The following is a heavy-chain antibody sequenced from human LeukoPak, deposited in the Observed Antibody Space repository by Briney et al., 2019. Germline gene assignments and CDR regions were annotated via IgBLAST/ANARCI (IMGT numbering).Heavy chain of an antibody. CDR2: INHSGST. CDR1: GGSFSGYY. D-gene: IGHD3-10*01. Sequence: PSETLSLTCAVYGGSFSGYYWSWIRQPPGKGLEWIGEINHSGSTNYNPSLKSRVTISVDTSKIQFSLKLSSVTAADTAVYYCARGRYYGSGSQVPLDYWGQGTLVTVSS. V-gene: IGHV4-34*01. J-gene: IGHJ4*02. CDR3: ARGRYYGSGSQVPLDY.